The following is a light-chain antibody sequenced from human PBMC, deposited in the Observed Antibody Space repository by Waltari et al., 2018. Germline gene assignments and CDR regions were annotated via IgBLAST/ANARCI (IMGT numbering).Light chain of an antibody. V-gene: IGLV2-14*03. J-gene: IGLJ3*02. CDR3: SSFTRTNAWV. CDR1: SSDVGVYNY. CDR2: DVN. Sequence: HSALAQPASVSGSPGQSITIPCTGTSSDVGVYNYVSWYQQHPGKAPRLMIYDVNNRPSGVSNRFSGYKSGNTASLTSSGLQAEDEADYYCSSFTRTNAWVFGGGTKLTVL.